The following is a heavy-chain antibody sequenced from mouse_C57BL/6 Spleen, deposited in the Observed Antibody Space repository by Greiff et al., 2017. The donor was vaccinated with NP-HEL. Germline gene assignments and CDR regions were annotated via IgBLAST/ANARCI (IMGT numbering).Heavy chain of an antibody. J-gene: IGHJ1*03. CDR1: GFTFSDYG. V-gene: IGHV5-17*01. CDR2: ISSGSSTI. D-gene: IGHD2-2*01. Sequence: EVNVVESGGGLVKPGGSLKLSCAASGFTFSDYGMHLVRQAPEKGLEWVAYISSGSSTIYYADTVKGRFNISRDNAKNTLFLQMPSLGSEDTAVYSCARRGYDWYCDVWGTGTTVTVSS. CDR3: ARRGYDWYCDV.